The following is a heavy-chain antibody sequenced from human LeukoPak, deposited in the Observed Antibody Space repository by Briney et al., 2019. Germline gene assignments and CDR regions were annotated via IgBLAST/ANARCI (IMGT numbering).Heavy chain of an antibody. CDR2: ITGSGGST. Sequence: GGSLRLSCAASGFTFSNYAMTWVRQAQGKGLQWVAAITGSGGSTYYADSVKGRFAISRDNSRNTLYLQMSSLRAEDTAVYYCATPRRGPTGYSGYGGEDYWGQGTLVTVSS. J-gene: IGHJ4*02. D-gene: IGHD5-12*01. V-gene: IGHV3-23*01. CDR1: GFTFSNYA. CDR3: ATPRRGPTGYSGYGGEDY.